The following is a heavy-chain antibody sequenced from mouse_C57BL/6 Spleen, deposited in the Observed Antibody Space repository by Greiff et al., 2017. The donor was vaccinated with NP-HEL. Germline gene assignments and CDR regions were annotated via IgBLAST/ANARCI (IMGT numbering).Heavy chain of an antibody. V-gene: IGHV14-1*01. D-gene: IGHD1-1*01. CDR1: GFNIKDYY. Sequence: VQLKESGAELVRPGASVKLSCTASGFNIKDYYMHWVKQRPEQGLEWIGRIDPEDGDTEYAPKFQGKATMTADTSSNTAYLQLSILTSEDTAVYYCTYYGSSYPWFAYWGQGTLVTVSA. CDR3: TYYGSSYPWFAY. CDR2: IDPEDGDT. J-gene: IGHJ3*01.